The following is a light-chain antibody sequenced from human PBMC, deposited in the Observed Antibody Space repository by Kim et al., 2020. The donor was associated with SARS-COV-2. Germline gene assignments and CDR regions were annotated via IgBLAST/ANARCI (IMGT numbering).Light chain of an antibody. CDR3: CSYAGSYTLYV. J-gene: IGLJ1*01. CDR2: GVG. CDR1: RSGVGGWNE. Sequence: MSGGGTRSGVGGWNEVGWDQGDPGKGPKVMSYGVGKRASGVPDRLSGSKSGDSASLTISGLQAEDEADYYCCSYAGSYTLYVFGTGTKVTVL. V-gene: IGLV2-11*02.